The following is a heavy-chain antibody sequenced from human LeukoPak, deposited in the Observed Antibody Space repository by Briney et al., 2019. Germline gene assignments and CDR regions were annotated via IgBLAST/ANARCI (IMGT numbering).Heavy chain of an antibody. CDR2: ISYDGSNK. CDR3: AKAPIAAAFWFDP. J-gene: IGHJ5*02. V-gene: IGHV3-30*07. Sequence: GGSLRLSCAASGFTFSSYAMHWVRQAPGKGLEWVAVISYDGSNKYYADSVKGRFTISRDNSKNTLYLQMNSLRAEDTAVYYCAKAPIAAAFWFDPWGQGTLVTVSS. CDR1: GFTFSSYA. D-gene: IGHD6-13*01.